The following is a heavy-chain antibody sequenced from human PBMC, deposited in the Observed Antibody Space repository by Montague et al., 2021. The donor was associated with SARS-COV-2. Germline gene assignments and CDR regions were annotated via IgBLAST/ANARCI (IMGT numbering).Heavy chain of an antibody. J-gene: IGHJ5*02. CDR3: ARSVVGGTYRHTRWFDP. V-gene: IGHV4-59*13. D-gene: IGHD3-16*02. Sequence: SETLSLTCTVSGASMRSSYWNWIRQPPGKGLEYIGYTYYSGVANYNPSLRSRVTISLDTSKNQFSLNLRSVTAADTAVYYCARSVVGGTYRHTRWFDPWGQGTLVTVFS. CDR2: TYYSGVA. CDR1: GASMRSSY.